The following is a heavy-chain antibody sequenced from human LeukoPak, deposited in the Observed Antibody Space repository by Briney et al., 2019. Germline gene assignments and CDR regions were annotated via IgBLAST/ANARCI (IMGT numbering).Heavy chain of an antibody. Sequence: GGSLRLSCAASGFTVSSNYMSWVRQAPGKGLEWVSIIYSGHSTYYAGSVKGRFTISRDISKNTVYLQMNSLRAEDTAVYYCARGRNYGSSVYYFDFWGQGTLVTVSS. CDR1: GFTVSSNY. CDR3: ARGRNYGSSVYYFDF. D-gene: IGHD6-13*01. J-gene: IGHJ4*02. CDR2: IYSGHST. V-gene: IGHV3-66*02.